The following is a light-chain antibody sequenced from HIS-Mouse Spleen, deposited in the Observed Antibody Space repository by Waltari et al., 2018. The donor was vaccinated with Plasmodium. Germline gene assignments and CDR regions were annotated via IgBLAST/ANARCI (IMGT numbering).Light chain of an antibody. CDR1: QSVSSY. V-gene: IGKV3-11*01. J-gene: IGKJ4*01. CDR2: DAS. CDR3: QQRSNWPRVLT. Sequence: EIVLTQSPATLSLSPGERATLSCRASQSVSSYLAWYQQKPGQAPRLLIYDASNRATCIPAMFSGSGSGTDFTLTISSLEPEDFAVYYCQQRSNWPRVLTFGGGTKVEIK.